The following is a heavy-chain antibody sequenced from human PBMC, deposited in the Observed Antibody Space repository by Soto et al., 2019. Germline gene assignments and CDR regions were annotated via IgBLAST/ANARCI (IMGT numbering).Heavy chain of an antibody. J-gene: IGHJ4*02. V-gene: IGHV3-53*01. Sequence: GGSLRLSCAASGFSLSMIYMSWVRQTPGKGLEWVSLIYGASTTHYADSVKGRFTISRDNAKNSLYLQMDSLRAEDTAVYYCARDPVRRDDYNFDYWGQGTLVTVSS. CDR3: ARDPVRRDDYNFDY. CDR2: IYGASTT. D-gene: IGHD4-4*01. CDR1: GFSLSMIY.